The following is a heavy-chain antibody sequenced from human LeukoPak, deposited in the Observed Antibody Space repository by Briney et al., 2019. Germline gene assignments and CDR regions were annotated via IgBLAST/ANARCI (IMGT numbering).Heavy chain of an antibody. CDR2: ISSGGSTI. D-gene: IGHD1/OR15-1a*01. Sequence: PGGSLRLSCAASGFTFSDAWMNWVRQAPGKGLEWVAYISSGGSTIYYADSVKGRFTISRDNAKNSLYVQMNSLRAEDTAVYYCARDDTGTDHNYYSMDVWGQGTTVTVSS. V-gene: IGHV3-48*01. CDR3: ARDDTGTDHNYYSMDV. CDR1: GFTFSDAW. J-gene: IGHJ6*02.